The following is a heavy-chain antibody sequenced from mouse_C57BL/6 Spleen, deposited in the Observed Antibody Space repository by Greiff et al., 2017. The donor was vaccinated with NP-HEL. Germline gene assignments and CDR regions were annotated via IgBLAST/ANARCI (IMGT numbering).Heavy chain of an antibody. CDR1: GYAFSSYW. CDR3: ASGTTVAGAMDY. CDR2: IYPGDGDT. J-gene: IGHJ4*01. Sequence: LQESGAELVKPGASVKISCKASGYAFSSYWMNWVKQRPGKGLEWIGQIYPGDGDTNYNGKFKGKATLTADKSSSTAYMQLSSLTSEDSAVYFCASGTTVAGAMDYWGQGTSVTVSS. V-gene: IGHV1-80*01. D-gene: IGHD1-1*01.